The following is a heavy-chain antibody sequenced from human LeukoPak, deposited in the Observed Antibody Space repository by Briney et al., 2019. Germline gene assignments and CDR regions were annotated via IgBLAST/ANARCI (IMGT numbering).Heavy chain of an antibody. V-gene: IGHV3-23*01. CDR2: ISGSGGSA. D-gene: IGHD5-12*01. J-gene: IGHJ4*02. Sequence: GGSLRLSCAVSGFTFSSYAMSWVRQAPGKGLEWVSAISGSGGSAYYADSVKGRFTISRDNSKNTLDLQMNSLRAEDTAVYYCAKDDAWVRYQDWGQGTLVTVSS. CDR1: GFTFSSYA. CDR3: AKDDAWVRYQD.